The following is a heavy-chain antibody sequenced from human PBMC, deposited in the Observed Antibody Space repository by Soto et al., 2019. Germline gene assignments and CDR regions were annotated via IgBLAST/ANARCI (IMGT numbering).Heavy chain of an antibody. V-gene: IGHV3-30-3*01. D-gene: IGHD1-26*01. CDR2: ISYDGSNK. CDR1: GFTFSSYA. J-gene: IGHJ6*02. CDR3: ARDLNRGSYGYYYGMDV. Sequence: QVQLVESGGGVVQPGRSLRLSCAASGFTFSSYAMHWVHQAPGKGLEWVAVISYDGSNKYYADSVKGRFTISRDNSKNTLYLQMNSLRAEDTAVYYCARDLNRGSYGYYYGMDVWGQGTTVTVSS.